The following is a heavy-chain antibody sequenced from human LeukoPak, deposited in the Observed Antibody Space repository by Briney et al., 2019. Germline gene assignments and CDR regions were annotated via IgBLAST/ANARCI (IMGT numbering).Heavy chain of an antibody. V-gene: IGHV3-23*01. CDR3: AKDNPVRGVIISDY. CDR2: ISGSGGST. CDR1: GFTFSSYA. Sequence: GGSLRLACAASGFTFSSYAMSWVRQAPGKGLEWISAISGSGGSTYYADSVKGRFTLSRDNSKNTLYPQMNSLRAEDTAVYYCAKDNPVRGVIISDYWGQGTLVTVSS. J-gene: IGHJ4*02. D-gene: IGHD3-10*01.